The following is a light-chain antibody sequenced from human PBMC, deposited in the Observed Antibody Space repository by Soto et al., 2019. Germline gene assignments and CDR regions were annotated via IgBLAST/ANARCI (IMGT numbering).Light chain of an antibody. Sequence: QSVLTRPASVSGTPGQSITISCPGTSSDVGGYNYVSWYQPHPGKAPKLMIYEVSNRPSRVSNRFSGSKSGNTASLTISGLQAEDEADYYCRSYTRSSTSYVFGTGTKVTVL. V-gene: IGLV2-14*01. CDR2: EVS. CDR3: RSYTRSSTSYV. J-gene: IGLJ1*01. CDR1: SSDVGGYNY.